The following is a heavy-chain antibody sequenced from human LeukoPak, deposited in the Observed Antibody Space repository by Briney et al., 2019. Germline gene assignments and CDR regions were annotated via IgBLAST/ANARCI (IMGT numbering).Heavy chain of an antibody. CDR2: SYYSGST. CDR3: AATYYDILTGYTVGLYDY. J-gene: IGHJ4*02. V-gene: IGHV4-59*01. D-gene: IGHD3-9*01. CDR1: GGSISSYY. Sequence: SETLSLTCTVSGGSISSYYWSLIRQPPGKGLEWIGYSYYSGSTNYNPSLKSRVTISVDTSKNQFSLKLSSVTAADTAVYYCAATYYDILTGYTVGLYDYWGQGTLVTVSS.